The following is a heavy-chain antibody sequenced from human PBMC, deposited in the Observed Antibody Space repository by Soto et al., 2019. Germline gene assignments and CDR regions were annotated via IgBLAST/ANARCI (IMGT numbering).Heavy chain of an antibody. CDR2: IRYDGSNK. CDR1: GFTFSSYG. Sequence: QVQLVESGGGVVQPGRSLRLSCAASGFTFSSYGMHWVRQAPGKGLEWVAVIRYDGSNKYYADSVKGRFTISRDNSKNTLYLQMTSLRAEDTAVYYCARDRPAFDIWGQGTMVTVSS. CDR3: ARDRPAFDI. J-gene: IGHJ3*02. V-gene: IGHV3-33*01.